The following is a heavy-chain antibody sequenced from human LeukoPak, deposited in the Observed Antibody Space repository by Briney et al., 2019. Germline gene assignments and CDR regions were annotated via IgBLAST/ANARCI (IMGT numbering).Heavy chain of an antibody. CDR3: ARAFDDYVWGSYRPLGY. J-gene: IGHJ4*02. V-gene: IGHV1-69*04. Sequence: GASVKVSCKASGGTFSSYAISWVRQAPGQGLEWMGRIIPILGIANYAQKFQGRVTITADKSTSTAYMELSSLRSEDTAVYYCARAFDDYVWGSYRPLGYWGQGTLVTVSS. CDR1: GGTFSSYA. CDR2: IIPILGIA. D-gene: IGHD3-16*02.